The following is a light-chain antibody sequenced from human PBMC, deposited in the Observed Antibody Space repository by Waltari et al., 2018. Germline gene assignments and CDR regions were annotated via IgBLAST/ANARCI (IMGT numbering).Light chain of an antibody. J-gene: IGKJ1*01. Sequence: DIQLTQSPSFLSASIANRVTITCRAGQGISNFLAWYQQKSGKAPKLLIYASSTLQSGGPSRFSGSGSGTEFTLTISSLQPEDFATYYCQQLNSYAWTFGQGTKVEIK. CDR2: ASS. V-gene: IGKV1-9*01. CDR1: QGISNF. CDR3: QQLNSYAWT.